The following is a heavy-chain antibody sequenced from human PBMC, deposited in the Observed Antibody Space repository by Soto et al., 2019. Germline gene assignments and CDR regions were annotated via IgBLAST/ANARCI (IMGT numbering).Heavy chain of an antibody. V-gene: IGHV3-7*01. D-gene: IGHD1-1*01. Sequence: EVQLVESGGGLVQPGGSLRLSCAASGFTFSSYWMSWVRQAPGKGLEWVANIKQDGSEKYYVDSVKGRFTISRDNAKNTRFLQMSSLRAEDTAVYYCARETGELGTNGWGQGTLVTVSS. CDR3: ARETGELGTNG. J-gene: IGHJ4*02. CDR2: IKQDGSEK. CDR1: GFTFSSYW.